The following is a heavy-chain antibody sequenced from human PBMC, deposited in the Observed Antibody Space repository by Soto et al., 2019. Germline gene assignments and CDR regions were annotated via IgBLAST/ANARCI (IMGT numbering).Heavy chain of an antibody. J-gene: IGHJ4*02. CDR3: AKELRDDYNLGDFAH. CDR1: GFTFKSYA. D-gene: IGHD4-4*01. V-gene: IGHV3-23*01. CDR2: ITGSGNST. Sequence: GGSLRLSCAASGFTFKSYAVSWVRQAPGKGLEWVSVITGSGNSTYYPDPMKGLITISSGTTKNTLQLQMNIIAAQNTAEYCRAKELRDDYNLGDFAHWGQGTLVTVS.